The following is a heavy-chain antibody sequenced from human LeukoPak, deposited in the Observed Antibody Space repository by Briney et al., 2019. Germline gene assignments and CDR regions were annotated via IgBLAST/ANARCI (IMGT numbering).Heavy chain of an antibody. V-gene: IGHV3-74*01. CDR1: GFTHRDFR. Sequence: GVSLTLLCVASGFTHRDFRMHWVRQAPGRGVEGVSSISVDGNSLSHAASVKGRFTISRDNAKNTLYLQMNSLRAEDTAVYYCAKGTGYSTGWAFDYWGQGNLVTVSS. D-gene: IGHD6-19*01. CDR2: ISVDGNSL. J-gene: IGHJ4*02. CDR3: AKGTGYSTGWAFDY.